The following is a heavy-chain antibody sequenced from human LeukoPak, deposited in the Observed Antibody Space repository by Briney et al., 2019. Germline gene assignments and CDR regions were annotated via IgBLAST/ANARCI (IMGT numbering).Heavy chain of an antibody. D-gene: IGHD1-26*01. V-gene: IGHV3-74*01. CDR2: INSDGSST. CDR3: ARVGATLDY. Sequence: PGGSLRLSCEASGITFSSHWMHWVRQDPGKGLVWVSRINSDGSSTSYADSVKGRFTISRDNAKNTLYLQMNSLRAEDMAVYYCARVGATLDYWGQGTLVTVSS. CDR1: GITFSSHW. J-gene: IGHJ4*02.